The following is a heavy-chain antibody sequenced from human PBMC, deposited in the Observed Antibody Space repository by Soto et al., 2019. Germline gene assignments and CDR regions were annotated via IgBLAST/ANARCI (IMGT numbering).Heavy chain of an antibody. CDR1: GFTFSSYE. J-gene: IGHJ4*02. CDR2: ISSSGSTI. Sequence: PGGSLRLSCAASGFTFSSYEMNWVRQAPGKGLEWVSYISSSGSTIYYADSVKGRFTISRDNAKNSLYLQMNSLRAEDTAVYYCARHAYCGGDCYWYFDYWGQGTLVTVSS. V-gene: IGHV3-48*03. CDR3: ARHAYCGGDCYWYFDY. D-gene: IGHD2-21*02.